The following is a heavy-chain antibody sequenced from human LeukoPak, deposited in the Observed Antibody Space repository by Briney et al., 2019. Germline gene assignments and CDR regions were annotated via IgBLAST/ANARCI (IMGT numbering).Heavy chain of an antibody. Sequence: SETLSLTSSISGDSISSFFWTWIRQPAGKGLERIGRVYTSATTNYNPSLKSRVTMSVDTSKNEVSLSLASVTAADTAVYYCARGGQRFDPWGPGTLVIVSS. V-gene: IGHV4-4*07. CDR1: GDSISSFF. CDR3: ARGGQRFDP. CDR2: VYTSATT. D-gene: IGHD3-16*01. J-gene: IGHJ5*02.